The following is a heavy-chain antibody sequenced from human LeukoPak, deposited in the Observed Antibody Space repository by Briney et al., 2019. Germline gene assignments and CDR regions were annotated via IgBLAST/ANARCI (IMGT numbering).Heavy chain of an antibody. CDR1: GGSISSSNW. D-gene: IGHD5-12*01. V-gene: IGHV4-4*02. CDR2: IYHSGST. J-gene: IGHJ4*02. CDR3: ARQYSGYDSAFDY. Sequence: PSGTLSLTCAVSGGSISSSNWWSWVRQPPGKGLEWIGEIYHSGSTNYNPSLKSRVTISVDKSKNQFSLKLSSVTAADTAVYYCARQYSGYDSAFDYWGQGTLVTVSS.